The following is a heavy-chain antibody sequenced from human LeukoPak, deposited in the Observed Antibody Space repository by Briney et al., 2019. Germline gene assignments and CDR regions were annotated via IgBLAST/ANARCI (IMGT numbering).Heavy chain of an antibody. CDR2: INPNSGGT. V-gene: IGHV1-2*04. Sequence: ASVKVSCKASRYTFTGYYMHWVRQAPGQGLEWMGWINPNSGGTNYAQKFQGWVTMTRDTSISTAYMELSRLRSDDTAVYYCARSLSMYSSGWYYFDYWGQGTLVTVSS. CDR1: RYTFTGYY. D-gene: IGHD6-19*01. J-gene: IGHJ4*02. CDR3: ARSLSMYSSGWYYFDY.